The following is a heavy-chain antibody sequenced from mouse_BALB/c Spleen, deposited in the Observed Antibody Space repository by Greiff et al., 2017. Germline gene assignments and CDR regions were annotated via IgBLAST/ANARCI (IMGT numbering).Heavy chain of an antibody. D-gene: IGHD1-1*01. J-gene: IGHJ2*01. CDR1: GYTFTSYW. V-gene: IGHV1-7*01. CDR3: ARGGTVGHFDY. Sequence: VQLQQSGAELAKPGASVKMSCKASGYTFTSYWMHWVKQRPGQGLEWIGYINPSTGYTEYNQKFKDKATLTADKSSSTAYMQLSSLTSEDSAVYYCARGGTVGHFDYWGQGTTLTVSS. CDR2: INPSTGYT.